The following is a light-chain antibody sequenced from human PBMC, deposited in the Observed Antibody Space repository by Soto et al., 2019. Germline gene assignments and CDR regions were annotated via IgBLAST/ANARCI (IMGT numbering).Light chain of an antibody. J-gene: IGLJ2*01. CDR1: DSDVGGYNY. CDR2: GVS. CDR3: SSFTSSITPHVV. V-gene: IGLV2-14*01. Sequence: QSVLTQPASVSGSPGQSITISCTGTDSDVGGYNYVSWYQQHPGKAPKLMIYGVSNRPSGVSNRFSASKSGNTASLTISGLQAEDEADYYCSSFTSSITPHVVFGGGTKVTVL.